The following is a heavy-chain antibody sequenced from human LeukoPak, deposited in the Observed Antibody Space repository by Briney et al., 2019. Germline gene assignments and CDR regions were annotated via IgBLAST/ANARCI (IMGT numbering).Heavy chain of an antibody. Sequence: GGSLRLSCAVSGFTVSGNYMIWVRQAPGKGLEWVSVIYSTGSTYYADSVRGRFTISRDSSKNSLYLQMNSLRAEDTAVYYCAKDDYDMAHMDVWGKGTTVTVSS. CDR1: GFTVSGNY. V-gene: IGHV3-53*05. CDR2: IYSTGST. CDR3: AKDDYDMAHMDV. D-gene: IGHD3-9*01. J-gene: IGHJ6*04.